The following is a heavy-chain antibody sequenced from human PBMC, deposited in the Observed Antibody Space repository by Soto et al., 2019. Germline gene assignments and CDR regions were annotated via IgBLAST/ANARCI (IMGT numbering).Heavy chain of an antibody. J-gene: IGHJ6*02. CDR1: GYTFTSYG. Sequence: GASVKVSCKASGYTFTSYGISWVRQAPGQGLEWMGWISAYNGNTNYAQKLQGRVTMTTDTSTSTAYMELRSLRSDDTAVYYCARFGPITMVRGASLQFRNYYYYGMDVWGQGTTVTVSS. CDR3: ARFGPITMVRGASLQFRNYYYYGMDV. CDR2: ISAYNGNT. D-gene: IGHD3-10*01. V-gene: IGHV1-18*04.